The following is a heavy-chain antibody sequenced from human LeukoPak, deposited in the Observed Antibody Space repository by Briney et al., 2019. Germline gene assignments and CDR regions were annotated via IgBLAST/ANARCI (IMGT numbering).Heavy chain of an antibody. D-gene: IGHD3-3*01. Sequence: EASVKVSCKASGYTFTSYGISWVRQAPGQGLEWMGWISAYNGNTNYAQKLQGRVTMTTDTSTSTAYMELRSLRSDDTAVYYCARFFWSGYPYYYYGMDVWGQGTTVTVSS. CDR3: ARFFWSGYPYYYYGMDV. J-gene: IGHJ6*02. CDR2: ISAYNGNT. CDR1: GYTFTSYG. V-gene: IGHV1-18*01.